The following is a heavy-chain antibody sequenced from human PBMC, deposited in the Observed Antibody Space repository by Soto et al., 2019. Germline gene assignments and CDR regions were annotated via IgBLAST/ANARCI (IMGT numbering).Heavy chain of an antibody. V-gene: IGHV1-69*13. D-gene: IGHD1-26*01. J-gene: IGHJ6*02. CDR3: TRGQWDVATWHYYGMDV. Sequence: ASVKVSCKASGGTFGSYAVSWVRQAPGQGLEWMGGIIPIFDTPKNAQRFQGRVTITAEESTSTVYMELSSLRFEDTAVYYCTRGQWDVATWHYYGMDVWGQGTTVTVSS. CDR2: IIPIFDTP. CDR1: GGTFGSYA.